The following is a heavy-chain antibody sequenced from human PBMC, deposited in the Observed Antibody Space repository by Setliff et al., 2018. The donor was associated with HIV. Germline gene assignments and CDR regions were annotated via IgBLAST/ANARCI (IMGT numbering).Heavy chain of an antibody. CDR3: ARGPGIGSFDH. CDR1: GYTFTFFW. CDR2: IYPGGSDT. J-gene: IGHJ4*02. D-gene: IGHD3-10*01. Sequence: PGESLKISCKGSGYTFTFFWMGWVRQTPGKGLEWMGIIYPGGSDTRYSPSFQGQVTISADKSVNTIYLQWTSLKTSDTATYYCARGPGIGSFDHWGQGTPVTVSS. V-gene: IGHV5-51*01.